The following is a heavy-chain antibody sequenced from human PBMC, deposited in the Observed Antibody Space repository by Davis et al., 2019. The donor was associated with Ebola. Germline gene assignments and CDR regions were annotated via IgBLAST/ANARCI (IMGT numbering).Heavy chain of an antibody. D-gene: IGHD6-19*01. CDR2: VSHSGGSA. CDR1: GFSFSTYV. Sequence: PGGSLRLSCAASGFSFSTYVMTWVRQAPGSGLEWVSAVSHSGGSAYYADFVKARFTISRDNSKNTLYLQMNSLRAEDSAIYYCAKDFYSSGWSEYSDYWGQGTLVTVSS. CDR3: AKDFYSSGWSEYSDY. J-gene: IGHJ4*02. V-gene: IGHV3-23*01.